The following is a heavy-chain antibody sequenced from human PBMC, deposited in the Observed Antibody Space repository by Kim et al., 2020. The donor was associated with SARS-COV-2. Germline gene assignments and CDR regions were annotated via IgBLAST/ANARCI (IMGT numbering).Heavy chain of an antibody. Sequence: GGSLRLSCAASGFTFSSYGMHWVRQAPGKGLEWVAVISYDGSNKYYADSVKGRFTISRDNSKNTLYLQMNSLRAEDTAVYYCAKVSISNGMDVWGQGTTVTVSS. CDR1: GFTFSSYG. J-gene: IGHJ6*02. CDR3: AKVSISNGMDV. V-gene: IGHV3-30*18. D-gene: IGHD3-9*01. CDR2: ISYDGSNK.